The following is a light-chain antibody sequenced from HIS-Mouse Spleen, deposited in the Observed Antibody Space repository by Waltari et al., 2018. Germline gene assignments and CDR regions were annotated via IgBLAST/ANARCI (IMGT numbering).Light chain of an antibody. CDR3: DSTDSSGNHRV. CDR1: ALPKKY. Sequence: SYELTQPPSVSVSPGQTARITCSGDALPKKYAYWYQQKSGKAPVLVIYEDSKRPSGIPEGFSGSSSCTMATLTISGAQVEDEADYYCDSTDSSGNHRVFGGGTKLTVL. V-gene: IGLV3-10*01. CDR2: EDS. J-gene: IGLJ2*01.